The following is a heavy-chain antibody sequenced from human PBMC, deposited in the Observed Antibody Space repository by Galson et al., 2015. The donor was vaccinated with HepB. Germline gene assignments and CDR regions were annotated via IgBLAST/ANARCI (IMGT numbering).Heavy chain of an antibody. Sequence: SLRLSCAASGLTFKAYGLHWVRQAPGKGLEWVASLSSDGKSVHYADSVKGRFTISRDDSRKSMFLQMNSLRVEDTAEYYCAVNQYYDIMTDFLGWLDPWGQGSLVIVSS. V-gene: IGHV3-30*04. CDR3: AVNQYYDIMTDFLGWLDP. J-gene: IGHJ5*02. CDR1: GLTFKAYG. D-gene: IGHD3-9*01. CDR2: LSSDGKSV.